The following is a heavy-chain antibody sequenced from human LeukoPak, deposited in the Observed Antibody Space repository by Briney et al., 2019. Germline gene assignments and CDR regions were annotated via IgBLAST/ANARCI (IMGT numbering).Heavy chain of an antibody. D-gene: IGHD1-1*01. Sequence: PGRSLRLSCAASGFTFSSYEMNWVRQAPGKGLEWVSYISSSGSTIYYADSMKGRFTISRDNAKNSLYLQMNSLRAGDTAVYYCSRGGTDDPFNYWGQGTLVTVSS. CDR3: SRGGTDDPFNY. J-gene: IGHJ4*02. CDR1: GFTFSSYE. CDR2: ISSSGSTI. V-gene: IGHV3-48*03.